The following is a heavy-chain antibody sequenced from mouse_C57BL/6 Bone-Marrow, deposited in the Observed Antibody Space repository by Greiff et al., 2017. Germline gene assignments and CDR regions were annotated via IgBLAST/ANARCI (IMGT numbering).Heavy chain of an antibody. J-gene: IGHJ4*01. CDR1: GYTFTSYW. CDR2: IHPNSGST. Sequence: QVHVKQPGAELVKPGASVKLSCKASGYTFTSYWMHWVKQRPGQGLEWIGMIHPNSGSTNYNEKFKSKATLTVDKSSSTAYMQLSSLTSEDSAVYDCAKGWGNPPEDYAMDYWGQGTSVTVSS. D-gene: IGHD2-1*01. V-gene: IGHV1-64*01. CDR3: AKGWGNPPEDYAMDY.